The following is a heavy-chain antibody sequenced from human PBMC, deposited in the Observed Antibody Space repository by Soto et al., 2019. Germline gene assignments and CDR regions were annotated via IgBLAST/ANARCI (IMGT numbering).Heavy chain of an antibody. J-gene: IGHJ4*02. D-gene: IGHD2-15*01. Sequence: PGGSLRLSCVTSGFFFDNYAMHWVRQAPGKGPEWVSGLSGNSDIVAYADSVKGRFTISRDNAKKSLFLQMNSLRAEDTAVYYCARPDPLGYFHHWGQGTLVTVSS. CDR1: GFFFDNYA. V-gene: IGHV3-9*01. CDR3: ARPDPLGYFHH. CDR2: LSGNSDIV.